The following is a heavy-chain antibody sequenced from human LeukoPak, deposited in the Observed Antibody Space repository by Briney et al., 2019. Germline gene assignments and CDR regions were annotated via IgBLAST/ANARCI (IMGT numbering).Heavy chain of an antibody. CDR2: INPNSGGT. V-gene: IGHV1-2*06. J-gene: IGHJ4*02. Sequence: GASVKVSCKASGYTFTGYYMHWVRQAPGQGLEWMGRINPNSGGTNYAQKFQGRVTMTRDTSISTAYVELSRLRSDDTAVYYCARDPRITMVRGVIRSPYWGQGTLVTVSS. CDR3: ARDPRITMVRGVIRSPY. D-gene: IGHD3-10*01. CDR1: GYTFTGYY.